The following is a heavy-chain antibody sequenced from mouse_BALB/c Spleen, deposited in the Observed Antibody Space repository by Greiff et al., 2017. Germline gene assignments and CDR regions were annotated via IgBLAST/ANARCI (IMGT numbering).Heavy chain of an antibody. CDR1: GFTFSSYA. J-gene: IGHJ2*01. CDR3: ARGSSGFDY. CDR2: ISSGGST. D-gene: IGHD3-1*01. Sequence: EGKLVESGGGLVKPGGSLKLSCAASGFTFSSYAMSWVRQTPEKRLEWVASISSGGSTYYPDSVKGRFTISRDNARNILYLQMSSLRSEDTAMYYCARGSSGFDYWGQGTTLTVSS. V-gene: IGHV5-6-5*01.